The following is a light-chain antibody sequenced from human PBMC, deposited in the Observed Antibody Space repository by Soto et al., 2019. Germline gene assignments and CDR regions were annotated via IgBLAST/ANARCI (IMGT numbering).Light chain of an antibody. V-gene: IGKV1-5*01. J-gene: IGKJ1*01. CDR1: QSISSW. CDR2: DAS. Sequence: DIQMTQSPSTLSASVGDRVTITCRASQSISSWLAWYQQKPGKAPKLLIYDASSLESGVPSRFSGSGSGTEFTLTISSLQPDDFATYYCKQYNNWTFGQGTKV. CDR3: KQYNNWT.